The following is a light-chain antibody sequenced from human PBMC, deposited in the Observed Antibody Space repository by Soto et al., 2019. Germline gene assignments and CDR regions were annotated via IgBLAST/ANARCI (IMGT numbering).Light chain of an antibody. V-gene: IGLV2-14*01. J-gene: IGLJ1*01. CDR3: SSYTSGSTLPWV. CDR2: GVY. CDR1: SDDIGTYEY. Sequence: QSALTQPASVSGSPGQTITISCTGSSDDIGTYEYISWHQHRPGKAPKLIIFGVYDRASGISDRFSGSKSGNTASLTIFGLQVEDEAVYYCSSYTSGSTLPWVFGTGTKVTAL.